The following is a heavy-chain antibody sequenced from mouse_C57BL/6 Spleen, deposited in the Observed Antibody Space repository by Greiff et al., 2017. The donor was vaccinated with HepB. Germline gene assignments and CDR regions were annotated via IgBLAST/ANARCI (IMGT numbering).Heavy chain of an antibody. CDR1: GYTFTDYE. V-gene: IGHV1-15*01. CDR2: IDPETGGT. D-gene: IGHD2-4*01. Sequence: VQLQESGAELVRPGASVTLSCKASGYTFTDYEMHWVKQTPVHGLEWIGAIDPETGGTAYNQKFKGKAILTADKSSSTAYMELRSLTSEDSAVYYCTREHYDYASWFAYWGQGTLVTVSA. J-gene: IGHJ3*01. CDR3: TREHYDYASWFAY.